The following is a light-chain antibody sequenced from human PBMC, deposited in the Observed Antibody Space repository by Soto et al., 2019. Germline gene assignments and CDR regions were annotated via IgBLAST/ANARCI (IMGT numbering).Light chain of an antibody. Sequence: QSALTQPPSASGSPGQSVTISCTGTSSDVGGYNYVSWYQQHPGKAPKLMIYEVSKRPSGVPDRVSGSKSGNTASLTVSGLQAEDEADYYCISYAGSNLLYVFGTGTKVTVL. CDR2: EVS. J-gene: IGLJ1*01. CDR3: ISYAGSNLLYV. CDR1: SSDVGGYNY. V-gene: IGLV2-8*01.